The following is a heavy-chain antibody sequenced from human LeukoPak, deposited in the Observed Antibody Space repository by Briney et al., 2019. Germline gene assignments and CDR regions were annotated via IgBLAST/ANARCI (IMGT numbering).Heavy chain of an antibody. Sequence: SVKVSCKASGGTFSSYAISWVRQAPGQGLEWMGRIIPILGIANYAQKFQGRVTITADKSTSTAYMELSSLRSEDMAVYYCARTPLGSSVVRGFDYWGQGTLVTVSS. D-gene: IGHD6-19*01. CDR1: GGTFSSYA. CDR3: ARTPLGSSVVRGFDY. CDR2: IIPILGIA. J-gene: IGHJ4*02. V-gene: IGHV1-69*04.